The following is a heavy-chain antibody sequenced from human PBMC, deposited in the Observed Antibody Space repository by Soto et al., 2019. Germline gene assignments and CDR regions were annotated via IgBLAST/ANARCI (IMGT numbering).Heavy chain of an antibody. CDR2: IYWDDSK. D-gene: IGHD3-9*01. CDR3: AYKGPEDWPLDY. CDR1: GFSLSTSGVG. J-gene: IGHJ4*02. V-gene: IGHV2-5*02. Sequence: QITLKESGPTLVRPTQTLTLTCAFSGFSLSTSGVGVGWIRQPPGKALEWLAVIYWDDSKHYSPSLRSRFTITKDTSQRQVVLTMTNMDPMDTGTYCCAYKGPEDWPLDYWGQGTLVTVSS.